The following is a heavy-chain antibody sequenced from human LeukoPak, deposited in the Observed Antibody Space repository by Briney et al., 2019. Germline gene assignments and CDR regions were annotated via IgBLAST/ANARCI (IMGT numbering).Heavy chain of an antibody. CDR1: GYTFTSYG. CDR3: ARGFIERKRKIFTIFGVVTNTPSGYYYYMDV. Sequence: GASVKVSCKASGYTFTSYGISWVRQAPGQGLEWMGWINAYNGNTNYAQNLQGRVTMTTDTSTSTAYMELSSLRSEDTAVYYCARGFIERKRKIFTIFGVVTNTPSGYYYYMDVWGKGTTVTVSS. D-gene: IGHD3-3*01. J-gene: IGHJ6*03. V-gene: IGHV1-18*01. CDR2: INAYNGNT.